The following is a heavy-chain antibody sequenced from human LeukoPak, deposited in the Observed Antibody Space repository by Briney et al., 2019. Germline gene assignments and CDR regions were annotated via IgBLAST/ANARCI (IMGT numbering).Heavy chain of an antibody. V-gene: IGHV3-21*01. Sequence: PGGSLTLSCAASGFTFSSYSMNWVRQAPGKGLEWVSSISRSSSYIYYADSVKGRFTISRDNAKNSLYLQMNSLRAEDAAMYYCARGGPGRSLTIVPERTKCYMDVWGKGATVTVSS. J-gene: IGHJ6*03. D-gene: IGHD1-26*01. CDR3: ARGGPGRSLTIVPERTKCYMDV. CDR1: GFTFSSYS. CDR2: ISRSSSYI.